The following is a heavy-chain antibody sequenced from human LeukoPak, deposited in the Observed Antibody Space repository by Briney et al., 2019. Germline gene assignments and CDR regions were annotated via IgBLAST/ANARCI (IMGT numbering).Heavy chain of an antibody. CDR1: SGSISSGGYY. CDR2: IYYSGST. V-gene: IGHV4-31*03. CDR3: ARGSRIAGWFDP. J-gene: IGHJ5*02. D-gene: IGHD1-14*01. Sequence: SETLSLTCTVSSGSISSGGYYWSWIRQHPGKGLEWIGYIYYSGSTYYNPSLKSRVTISVDTSKNQFSLKLSSVTAADTVVYYCARGSRIAGWFDPWGQGTLVTVSS.